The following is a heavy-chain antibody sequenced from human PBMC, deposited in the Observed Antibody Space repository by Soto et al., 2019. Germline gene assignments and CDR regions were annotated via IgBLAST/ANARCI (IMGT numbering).Heavy chain of an antibody. CDR2: IWYDGSNK. CDR3: ARDLLGRYYYGSGSRYYYYGMDV. J-gene: IGHJ6*02. V-gene: IGHV3-33*01. Sequence: LRLSCAASGFTFSSYGMHWVRQAPGKGLEWVAVIWYDGSNKYYADSVKGRFTISRDNSRNTLYLQMNSLRAEDTAVYYCARDLLGRYYYGSGSRYYYYGMDVWGQGTTVTVSS. CDR1: GFTFSSYG. D-gene: IGHD3-10*01.